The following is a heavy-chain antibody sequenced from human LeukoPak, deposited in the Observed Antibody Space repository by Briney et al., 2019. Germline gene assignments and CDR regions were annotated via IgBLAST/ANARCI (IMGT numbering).Heavy chain of an antibody. CDR1: GFTFSSYA. CDR3: AKDMGDYGSGSYFDY. CDR2: ISGSGGST. V-gene: IGHV3-23*01. Sequence: GGSLRLSCAASGFTFSSYAVSWVRQAPGKGLEWVSAISGSGGSTYYADSVKGRFTISRDNSKNTLYLQMNSLRAEDTAVYYCAKDMGDYGSGSYFDYWGQGTLVTVSS. D-gene: IGHD3-10*01. J-gene: IGHJ4*02.